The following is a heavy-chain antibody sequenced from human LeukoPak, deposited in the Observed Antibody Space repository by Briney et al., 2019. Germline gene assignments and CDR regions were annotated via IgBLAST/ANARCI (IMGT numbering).Heavy chain of an antibody. V-gene: IGHV4-59*08. CDR2: IYYSGST. Sequence: SETLSLTCTVSGGSISSYYWSWIRQPPGKGLEWIGYIYYSGSTNYNPSLKSRVTISVDTSKNQFSLKLSSVTAADTAVYYCARQVYYYGSGSHRDFDYWGQGTLVTVSS. CDR1: GGSISSYY. CDR3: ARQVYYYGSGSHRDFDY. D-gene: IGHD3-10*01. J-gene: IGHJ4*02.